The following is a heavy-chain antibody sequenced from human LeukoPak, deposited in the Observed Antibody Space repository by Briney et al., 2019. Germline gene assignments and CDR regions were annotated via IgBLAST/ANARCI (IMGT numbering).Heavy chain of an antibody. D-gene: IGHD1-26*01. V-gene: IGHV3-15*01. J-gene: IGHJ4*02. CDR3: TTSGTTTTRFVDY. CDR2: IKSKTDGGTT. Sequence: PGGSLRLSCAASGFTFSSCAMSWVRQAPGKGLEWVGRIKSKTDGGTTDYAAPVKGRFTISRDDSEDTMYLQMNGLKTEDTAVYYCTTSGTTTTRFVDYWGQGTLVTVSS. CDR1: GFTFSSCA.